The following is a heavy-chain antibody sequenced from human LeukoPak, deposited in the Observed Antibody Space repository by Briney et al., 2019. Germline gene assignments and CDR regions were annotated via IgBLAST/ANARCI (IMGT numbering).Heavy chain of an antibody. CDR1: GGSFGGYY. CDR3: ARGPRLLRYFDWLSPRAEYFQH. J-gene: IGHJ1*01. V-gene: IGHV4-34*01. D-gene: IGHD3-9*01. Sequence: SETLSLTCAVYGGSFGGYYWSWIRQPPGKGLEWIGEINHSGSTNYNPSPKSRVTISVDTSKNQFSLKLSSVTAADTAVYYCARGPRLLRYFDWLSPRAEYFQHWGQGTLVTVSS. CDR2: INHSGST.